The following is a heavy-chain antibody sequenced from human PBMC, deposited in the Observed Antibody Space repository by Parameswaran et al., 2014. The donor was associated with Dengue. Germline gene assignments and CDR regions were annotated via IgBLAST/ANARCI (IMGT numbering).Heavy chain of an antibody. D-gene: IGHD5-18*01. Sequence: WIRQPPGKGLEWIGYIYYSGSTYYNPSLKSRVTILVDTSKNQFSLKLSSVTAADTAVYYCARGTVDTAMAQNRYYYYGMDVWGQGTTVTVSS. CDR3: ARGTVDTAMAQNRYYYYGMDV. CDR2: IYYSGST. J-gene: IGHJ6*02. V-gene: IGHV4-31*02.